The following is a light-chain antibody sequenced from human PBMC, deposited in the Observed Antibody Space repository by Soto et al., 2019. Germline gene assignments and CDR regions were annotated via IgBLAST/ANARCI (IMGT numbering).Light chain of an antibody. Sequence: IQSSQSPSTLSGYVGDRVTITSRASQTISSWLAWYQQKPGKAPKLLIYKASTLKSGVPSRFSGSGSGTEFTLTISSLQPDDFATYYCQHYNSYSEAFGQGTKVDI. CDR3: QHYNSYSEA. V-gene: IGKV1-5*03. CDR1: QTISSW. J-gene: IGKJ1*01. CDR2: KAS.